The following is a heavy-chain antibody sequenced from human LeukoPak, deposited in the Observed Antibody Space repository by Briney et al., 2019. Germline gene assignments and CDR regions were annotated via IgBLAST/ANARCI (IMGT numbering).Heavy chain of an antibody. CDR1: GFTFDDYA. CDR3: AKDMAAYYYSSGNIDY. J-gene: IGHJ4*02. CDR2: ISWDGGST. D-gene: IGHD3-10*01. Sequence: HSGGSLRLSCAASGFTFDDYAMHWVRQAPGTGLEWVSLISWDGGSTYYADSVKGRFTISRDNSKNSLYLQMNSLRAEDTALYYCAKDMAAYYYSSGNIDYWGQGTLVTVSS. V-gene: IGHV3-43D*03.